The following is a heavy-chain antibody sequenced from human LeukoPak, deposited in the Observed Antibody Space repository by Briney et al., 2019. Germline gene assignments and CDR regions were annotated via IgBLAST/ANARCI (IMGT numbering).Heavy chain of an antibody. V-gene: IGHV4-59*01. Sequence: SETLSLTCTVSGGSISSYYWSWIRQPPGKGLEWIGYIYYSGSTNYNPSLKSRVTISVDTSKNQFSLKLSSVTAADTAVYYCAREIPIWSDAFDIWGQGTIVTVSS. CDR1: GGSISSYY. CDR2: IYYSGST. J-gene: IGHJ3*02. D-gene: IGHD3-16*01. CDR3: AREIPIWSDAFDI.